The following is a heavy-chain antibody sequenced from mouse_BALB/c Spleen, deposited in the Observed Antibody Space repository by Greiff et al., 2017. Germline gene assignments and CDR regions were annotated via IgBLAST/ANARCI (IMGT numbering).Heavy chain of an antibody. CDR2: IWTGGGT. CDR1: GFSLTSYD. Sequence: QVQLQQSGPGLVAPSQSLSITCTVSGFSLTSYDISWIRQPPGKGLEWLGVIWTGGGTNYNSAFMSRLSISKDNSKSQVFLKMNSLQTDDTAIYYCVRDRDYYGNVFAYWGQGTLVTVSA. V-gene: IGHV2-9-2*01. D-gene: IGHD2-1*01. CDR3: VRDRDYYGNVFAY. J-gene: IGHJ3*01.